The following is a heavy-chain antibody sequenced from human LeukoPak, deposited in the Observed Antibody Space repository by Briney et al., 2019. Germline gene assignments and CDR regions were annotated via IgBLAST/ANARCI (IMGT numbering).Heavy chain of an antibody. V-gene: IGHV1-2*02. Sequence: ASVKVSCKASGYTFSDYYIQWLRQAPGQGPEWMGWVKPDTGDTNYAQKFQGRVTMTRDTSISTAYMELSRLRSDDTAVYYCARPAYSSSWYGNNWFDPWGQGTLVTVSS. D-gene: IGHD6-13*01. CDR2: VKPDTGDT. CDR3: ARPAYSSSWYGNNWFDP. J-gene: IGHJ5*02. CDR1: GYTFSDYY.